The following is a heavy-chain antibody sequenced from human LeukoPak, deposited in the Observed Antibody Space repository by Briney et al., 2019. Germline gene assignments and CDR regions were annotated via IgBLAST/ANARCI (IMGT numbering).Heavy chain of an antibody. D-gene: IGHD1-26*01. CDR2: ISWNSGSI. J-gene: IGHJ4*02. Sequence: PGRSLRLSCAASGLTFDDYAIHWVRQDPGKGLELVSGISWNSGSIGYADSVQGPFPHSRDKAKNSVYLQMNSLRAEDTALYYCAKVPSGSSRPGYFDYWGQGTLVTVSS. CDR3: AKVPSGSSRPGYFDY. V-gene: IGHV3-9*01. CDR1: GLTFDDYA.